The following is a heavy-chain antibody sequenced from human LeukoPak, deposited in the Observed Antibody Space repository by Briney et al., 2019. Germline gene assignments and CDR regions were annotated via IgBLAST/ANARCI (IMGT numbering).Heavy chain of an antibody. CDR2: IYSGGTT. V-gene: IGHV3-66*01. J-gene: IGHJ4*02. D-gene: IGHD3-10*01. Sequence: GGSLRLSCAASGFTVNRNYMSWVRQPPGKGLEWVSVIYSGGTTWYADSVKGRFTISRDTNTLYLQMNSLRAENTAVHYYARTSASLLVRDRDCWGQGTLVTVSS. CDR1: GFTVNRNY. CDR3: ARTSASLLVRDRDC.